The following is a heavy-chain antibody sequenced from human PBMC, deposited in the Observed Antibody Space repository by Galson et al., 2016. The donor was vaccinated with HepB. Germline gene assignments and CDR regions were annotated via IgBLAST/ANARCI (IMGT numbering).Heavy chain of an antibody. V-gene: IGHV3-23*01. CDR2: ISGTDGAT. Sequence: SLRLSCAASRFTFSRSSMTWFRQAPGKGLEWVSTISGTDGATSYTESVKGRFTISRDNSEKTLFLQMRSLRAEDTGAYYCANLSWTDGHSYYGVDVWGQGTTVTVSS. CDR3: ANLSWTDGHSYYGVDV. CDR1: RFTFSRSS. J-gene: IGHJ6*01. D-gene: IGHD3/OR15-3a*01.